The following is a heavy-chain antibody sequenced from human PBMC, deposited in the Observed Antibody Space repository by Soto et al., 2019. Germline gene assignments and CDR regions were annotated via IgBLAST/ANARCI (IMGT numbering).Heavy chain of an antibody. CDR2: ITSSGGNT. V-gene: IGHV3-23*01. CDR1: GFTFRSYA. CDR3: TTENVEAGGRGADFHS. D-gene: IGHD6-13*01. J-gene: IGHJ4*02. Sequence: QLLESGGGLVQPGGSLRLSCATSGFTFRSYAMSWVRQAPGKGLEWVSTITSSGGNTFYAGSVKCRFTISRDNFKSKLAMQSNSMKAEDTAIKTCTTENVEAGGRGADFHSWGQGTLVTVSS.